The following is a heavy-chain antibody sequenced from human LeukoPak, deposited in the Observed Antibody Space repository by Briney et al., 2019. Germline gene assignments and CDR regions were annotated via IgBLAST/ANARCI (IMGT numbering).Heavy chain of an antibody. D-gene: IGHD3-22*01. J-gene: IGHJ4*02. CDR2: IYYSGST. CDR1: GGSISSGGYY. CDR3: ARAAPNYYDSSGSLRNPYFDY. Sequence: SETLSLTCTVSGGSISSGGYYWSWIRQHPGKGLEWIGYIYYSGSTYYSPSLKSRVTMSVDTSKTQFSLTLISVTAADTAVYFCARAAPNYYDSSGSLRNPYFDYWGQGTLVTVSS. V-gene: IGHV4-31*03.